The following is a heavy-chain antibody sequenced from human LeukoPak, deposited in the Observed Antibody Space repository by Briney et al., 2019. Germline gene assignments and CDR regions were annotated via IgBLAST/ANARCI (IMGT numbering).Heavy chain of an antibody. CDR1: GYSISSGYF. CDR2: IYYSGST. D-gene: IGHD4-23*01. Sequence: SETLSLTCTVSGYSISSGYFWGWIRQPPGKGLEWIGNIYYSGSTYYNPSLKSRAIISVDTSKNQSSLKLSSVTAADTAVYYCARHMLGGKRSFDSWGQGTLVTVSS. V-gene: IGHV4-38-2*02. J-gene: IGHJ4*02. CDR3: ARHMLGGKRSFDS.